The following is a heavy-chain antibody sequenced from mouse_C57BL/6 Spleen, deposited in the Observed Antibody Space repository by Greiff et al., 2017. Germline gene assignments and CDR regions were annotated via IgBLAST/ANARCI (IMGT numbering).Heavy chain of an antibody. D-gene: IGHD2-4*01. J-gene: IGHJ1*03. V-gene: IGHV3-6*01. Sequence: EVQLQESGPGLVKPSQSLSLTCSVTGYSITSGYYWNWIRQFPGNKLEWMGYISYDGSNNYNPSLKNRISITRDTSKNQFFLKLNSVTTEDTATYYCARDDSDWYFDVWGTGTTVTVSS. CDR3: ARDDSDWYFDV. CDR1: GYSITSGYY. CDR2: ISYDGSN.